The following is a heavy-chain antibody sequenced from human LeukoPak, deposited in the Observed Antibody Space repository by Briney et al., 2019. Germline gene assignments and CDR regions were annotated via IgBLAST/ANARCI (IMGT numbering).Heavy chain of an antibody. V-gene: IGHV3-7*01. CDR1: GFTFSVHW. CDR2: INQGGSDK. J-gene: IGHJ4*02. CDR3: PRDANYDYVWGSSPVY. Sequence: GGSLRLSCAASGFTFSVHWMSWVRQAPGKGLEWVANINQGGSDKYYVVSVKGRFTISRDNAKNSLYLQMNSLRAEDTAVYYCPRDANYDYVWGSSPVYWGQGTLVTVSS. D-gene: IGHD3-16*01.